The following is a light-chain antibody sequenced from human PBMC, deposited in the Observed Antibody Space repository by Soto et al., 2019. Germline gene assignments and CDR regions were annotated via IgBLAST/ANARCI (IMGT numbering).Light chain of an antibody. CDR1: QSVSSNY. J-gene: IGKJ5*01. Sequence: EIVMTQSPATLSVSPGERATLSCRASQSVSSNYLAWYQQKPGQAPRLLIYGASSRATGIPDRFSGSGSGTDFTLTISRLEPEDFAVYYCQQYGSPITFGQGTRLEIK. CDR3: QQYGSPIT. V-gene: IGKV3-20*01. CDR2: GAS.